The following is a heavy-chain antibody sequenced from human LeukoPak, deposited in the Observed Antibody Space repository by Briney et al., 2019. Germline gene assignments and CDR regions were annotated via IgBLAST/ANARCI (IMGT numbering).Heavy chain of an antibody. CDR1: GGSISSYY. CDR2: IYYSGST. CDR3: ARVGVSAYSNFPYFDY. Sequence: KPSETLSLTCTVSGGSISSYYWSWIRQPPGKGLEWIGYIYYSGSTNYNPSLKSRVTISVDTSKNQFSLKLSSVTAADTAVYYCARVGVSAYSNFPYFDYWGQGTLVTVSS. V-gene: IGHV4-59*01. D-gene: IGHD4-11*01. J-gene: IGHJ4*02.